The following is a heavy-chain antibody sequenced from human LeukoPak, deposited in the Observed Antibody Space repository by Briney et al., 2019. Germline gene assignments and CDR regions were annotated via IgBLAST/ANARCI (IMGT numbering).Heavy chain of an antibody. D-gene: IGHD6-13*01. CDR3: ATNPRYSSSWSDY. J-gene: IGHJ4*02. V-gene: IGHV3-48*03. Sequence: GGSLRLSCSASGFTFSPYAMAWVRQAPGKGLEWVSYISSSGSTIYYADSVKGRFTISRDNAKNSLYLQMNSLRAEDTAVYYCATNPRYSSSWSDYWGQGTLVTVSS. CDR2: ISSSGSTI. CDR1: GFTFSPYA.